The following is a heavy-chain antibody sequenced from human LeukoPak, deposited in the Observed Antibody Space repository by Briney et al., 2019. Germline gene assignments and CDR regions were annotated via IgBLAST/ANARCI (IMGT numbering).Heavy chain of an antibody. CDR3: ARDVHGDYGSGWFDP. V-gene: IGHV1-69*05. D-gene: IGHD4-17*01. J-gene: IGHJ5*02. CDR2: IMPLFGTA. CDR1: GGTFNNSA. Sequence: SVKVSCKTSGGTFNNSAISWVRQAPGQGLEWLGGIMPLFGTAGYAQKFQGRVTITKGESTRTVYLELTSLTSDDTAVYYCARDVHGDYGSGWFDPWGQGTLVSVSS.